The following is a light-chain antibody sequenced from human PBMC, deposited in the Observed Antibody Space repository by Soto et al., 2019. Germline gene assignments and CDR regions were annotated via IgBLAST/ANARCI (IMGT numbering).Light chain of an antibody. Sequence: VLTQSPGTLSLSPGESATLSCRASQTVSITYLTWYQQKPGQAPRLLIFGASKRATGIPEMYSGSRSGRDFTITISGLEPEDFAVYYCQQYGSSPLISFGQGTRLEIK. CDR3: QQYGSSPLIS. V-gene: IGKV3-20*01. J-gene: IGKJ5*01. CDR2: GAS. CDR1: QTVSITY.